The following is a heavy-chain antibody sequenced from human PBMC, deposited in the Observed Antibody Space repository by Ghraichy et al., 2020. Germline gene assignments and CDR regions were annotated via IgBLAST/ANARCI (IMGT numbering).Heavy chain of an antibody. CDR1: GGSFSGYY. CDR2: INHSGST. V-gene: IGHV4-34*01. J-gene: IGHJ4*02. Sequence: SETLSLTCAVYGGSFSGYYWSWIRQPPGKGLEWIGEINHSGSTNYNPSLKSQVTISVDTSKNQFSLKLSSVTAADTAVYYCASASGYYDAAFDYWGQGTLVTVSS. CDR3: ASASGYYDAAFDY. D-gene: IGHD3-22*01.